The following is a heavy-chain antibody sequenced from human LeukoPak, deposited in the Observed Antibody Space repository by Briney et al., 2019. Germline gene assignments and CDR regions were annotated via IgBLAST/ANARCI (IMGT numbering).Heavy chain of an antibody. V-gene: IGHV3-66*03. CDR1: GFTVSSNY. Sequence: GGSLRLSCAASGFTVSSNYMSWVRQAPGKGLEWVSIIHACGSTFCADSLKGRFTISRDNSKNTLYLKMNSLRAEDTAVYYCAKEYCSNSVCHSLDYWGQGTLVTVSS. J-gene: IGHJ4*02. CDR2: IHACGST. CDR3: AKEYCSNSVCHSLDY. D-gene: IGHD2-8*01.